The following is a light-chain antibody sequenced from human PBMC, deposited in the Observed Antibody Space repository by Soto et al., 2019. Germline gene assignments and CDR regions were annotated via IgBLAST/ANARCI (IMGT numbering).Light chain of an antibody. CDR3: QSYDISLSGWV. V-gene: IGLV1-40*01. Sequence: QSVLTQPPSVSGAPGQRVTISCTGSSSNIGAGYDVHWYQQLPGTAPKLLIYGNSNRPSGVPDRFSGSKSGTSASLAITGLQADDEADYYCQSYDISLSGWVFGGGTQLTVL. J-gene: IGLJ3*02. CDR1: SSNIGAGYD. CDR2: GNS.